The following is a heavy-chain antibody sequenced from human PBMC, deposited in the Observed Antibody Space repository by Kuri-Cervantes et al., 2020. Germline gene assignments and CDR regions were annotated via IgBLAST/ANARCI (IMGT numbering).Heavy chain of an antibody. D-gene: IGHD1-14*01. CDR1: GGSISSGDFY. Sequence: LRLSCTVSGGSISSGDFYWSWLRQAPGKGLEWIGYIYYSGRTYYNPSLESRVTISVDTSKNQFSLKLSSVTAADTAVYYCARSRYGWFDPWGQGTLVTVSS. CDR2: IYYSGRT. CDR3: ARSRYGWFDP. V-gene: IGHV4-30-4*08. J-gene: IGHJ5*02.